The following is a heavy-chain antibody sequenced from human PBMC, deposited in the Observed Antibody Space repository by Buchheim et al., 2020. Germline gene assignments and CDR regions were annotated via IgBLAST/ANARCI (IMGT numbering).Heavy chain of an antibody. J-gene: IGHJ4*02. D-gene: IGHD3-10*01. CDR1: GYTFTNYY. Sequence: QVQLVQSGAEVKNPGASVKVSCKASGYTFTNYYIHWVRQAPGQGLEWMGWINPNSGDTKYAQKFQGRVTMTRDTSISTAYMDLSRLRYDDTAVYYCARVPNLYYYGSGCYFEYWGQGTL. CDR2: INPNSGDT. CDR3: ARVPNLYYYGSGCYFEY. V-gene: IGHV1-2*02.